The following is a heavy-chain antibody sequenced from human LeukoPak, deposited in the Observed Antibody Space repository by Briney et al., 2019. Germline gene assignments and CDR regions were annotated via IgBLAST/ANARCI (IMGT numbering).Heavy chain of an antibody. CDR3: ARDSIVGATPFDY. D-gene: IGHD1-26*01. CDR2: INSDGSST. Sequence: PGGPLRLSCAASGFTFSSYWMHWVRQAPGKGLVWVSRINSDGSSTSYADSVKGRFTISRDNAKNTLYLQMNSLRAEDTAVYYCARDSIVGATPFDYWGQGTLVTVSS. CDR1: GFTFSSYW. V-gene: IGHV3-74*01. J-gene: IGHJ4*02.